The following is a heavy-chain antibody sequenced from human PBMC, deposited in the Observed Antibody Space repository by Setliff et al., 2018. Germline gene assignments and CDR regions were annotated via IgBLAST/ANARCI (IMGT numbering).Heavy chain of an antibody. J-gene: IGHJ6*02. V-gene: IGHV1-69*05. CDR2: IIPIFGTA. CDR1: GGTFSSYA. CDR3: ARSSSGSPHYYYAMDV. Sequence: GASVKVSCKASGGTFSSYAISWVRQAPGQGLGWMGRIIPIFGTANYAQKFQGRVTMTRDTSISTAYMELSRLRSDDTAVYYCARSSSGSPHYYYAMDVWGQGTTVTVSS. D-gene: IGHD3-10*01.